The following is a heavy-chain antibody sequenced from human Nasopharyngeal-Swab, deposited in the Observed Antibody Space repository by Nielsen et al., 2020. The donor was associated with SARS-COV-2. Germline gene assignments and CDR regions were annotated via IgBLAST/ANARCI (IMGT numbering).Heavy chain of an antibody. J-gene: IGHJ4*02. CDR2: ISGSGGST. D-gene: IGHD3-22*01. Sequence: GESLKISCAASGFTFSSYAMSWVRQAPGKGLEWVSAISGSGGSTYYADSVKGRFTISRDNSKNTLYLQMNSLRAEDTAVYYCAKDQWTITRIVQFLYWGQGTLVTVSS. CDR3: AKDQWTITRIVQFLY. CDR1: GFTFSSYA. V-gene: IGHV3-23*01.